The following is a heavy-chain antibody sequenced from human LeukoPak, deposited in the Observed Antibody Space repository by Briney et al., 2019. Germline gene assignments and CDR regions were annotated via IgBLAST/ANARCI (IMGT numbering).Heavy chain of an antibody. CDR2: IIPILGIA. CDR1: GGTFSSYA. Sequence: SVKVSCTASGGTFSSYAISWVRQAPGQGLEWMGRIIPILGIANYAQKFQGRVTITADKSTSTAYMELSSLRSEDTAVYYCARSRAVAGTCFDYWGQGTLVTVSS. J-gene: IGHJ4*02. D-gene: IGHD6-19*01. CDR3: ARSRAVAGTCFDY. V-gene: IGHV1-69*04.